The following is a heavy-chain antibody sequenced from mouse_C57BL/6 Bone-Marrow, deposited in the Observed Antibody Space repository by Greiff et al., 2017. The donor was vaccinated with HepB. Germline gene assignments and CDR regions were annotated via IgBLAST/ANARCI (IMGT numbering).Heavy chain of an antibody. J-gene: IGHJ4*01. CDR2: ISNGGGST. CDR3: ARQYDYDYAMDY. CDR1: GFTFSDYY. Sequence: EVKLVESGGGLVQPGGSLKLSCAASGFTFSDYYMYWVRQTPEKRLEWVAYISNGGGSTYYPDTVKGRFTISRDNAKNTLYLQMSRLKSEDTAMYYWARQYDYDYAMDYWGQGTSVTVSS. V-gene: IGHV5-12*01. D-gene: IGHD2-4*01.